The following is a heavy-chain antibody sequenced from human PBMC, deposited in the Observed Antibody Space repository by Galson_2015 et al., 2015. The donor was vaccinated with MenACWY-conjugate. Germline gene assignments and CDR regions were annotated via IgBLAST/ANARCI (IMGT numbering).Heavy chain of an antibody. D-gene: IGHD1-1*01. J-gene: IGHJ4*02. Sequence: SLRLSCAASGFTFNHYWMHWVRQAPGKGLVWVSRISPDGSVTNYADSVKGRFTISTDNAKNMVYLQMDGLGDEDTAVYFCARDNNWSFDSWGQRTLVTVSS. CDR1: GFTFNHYW. CDR3: ARDNNWSFDS. V-gene: IGHV3-74*01. CDR2: ISPDGSVT.